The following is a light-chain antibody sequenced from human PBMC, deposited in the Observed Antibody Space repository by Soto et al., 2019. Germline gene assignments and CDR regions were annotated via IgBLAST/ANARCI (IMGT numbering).Light chain of an antibody. CDR3: QQYNNWRPWT. CDR1: PSVTNY. Sequence: EVVLTQTAATLSVSPGERSTLSCGASPSVTNYLAWYQQKPVQAPRLLXYGASTRATGIPARFSGSGSGKEFTLTISSLQFEDFAVYYCQQYNNWRPWTFGQGTKVDIK. V-gene: IGKV3-15*01. CDR2: GAS. J-gene: IGKJ1*01.